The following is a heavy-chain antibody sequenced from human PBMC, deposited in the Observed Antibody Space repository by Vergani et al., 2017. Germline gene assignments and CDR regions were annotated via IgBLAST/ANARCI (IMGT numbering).Heavy chain of an antibody. Sequence: EVQLLESGGGLVQPGGSLRLSCGASGFTFSSYAMTWVRQAPGKGVEWVSAISGSGGNTFYTDSVKGRFTISRDNSKDTLYLQMNSLRVDDTGIYYCAKARDPNCKGGNCYSYYYGLDLWGQGTTVTVSS. CDR3: AKARDPNCKGGNCYSYYYGLDL. J-gene: IGHJ6*02. D-gene: IGHD2-15*01. CDR2: ISGSGGNT. CDR1: GFTFSSYA. V-gene: IGHV3-23*01.